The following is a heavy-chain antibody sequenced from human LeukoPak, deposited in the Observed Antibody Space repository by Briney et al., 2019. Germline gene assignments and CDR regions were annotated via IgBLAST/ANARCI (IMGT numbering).Heavy chain of an antibody. J-gene: IGHJ4*01. CDR2: ISFDGSDK. V-gene: IGHV3-30*03. CDR3: ARDHRYAFDN. Sequence: GGSLRLSCAASGFTLSSGATFGNYGMHWIRQAPGKGLEWVALISFDGSDKYYAASVRGRFTISRDNSKNTMYLQMNSLRVEDTAVYYCARDHRYAFDNWGHGTLVTVSS. CDR1: GFTLSSGATFGNYG. D-gene: IGHD5-12*01.